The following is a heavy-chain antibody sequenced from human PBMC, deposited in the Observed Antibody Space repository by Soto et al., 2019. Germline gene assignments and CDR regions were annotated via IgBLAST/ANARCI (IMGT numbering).Heavy chain of an antibody. Sequence: EVQLVESGGGLVQPGGSLRLSCAASGLSFNIYWMHWVRQVPGKGLVWLARINSDGSHTIYVDSVKGRFTISRDNAKNTVFLQLDSLRDADTGVYYCAGGMAGLDVWGQGTTVTVSS. V-gene: IGHV3-74*01. J-gene: IGHJ6*02. CDR3: AGGMAGLDV. CDR1: GLSFNIYW. CDR2: INSDGSHT.